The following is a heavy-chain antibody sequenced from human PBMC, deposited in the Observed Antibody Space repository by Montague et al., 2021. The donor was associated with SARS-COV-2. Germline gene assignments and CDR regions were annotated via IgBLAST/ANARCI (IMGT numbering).Heavy chain of an antibody. J-gene: IGHJ4*02. V-gene: IGHV3-21*01. Sequence: SLRFSCAASGFTFSSYSMNWVRQAPGKGLEWVSSIGSSSSYIYYADSVKGRFTISRDNAKNSLYLQMNSLRAEDTAVYYCARETNWSYGSSFDYWGQGTLVTVSS. CDR1: GFTFSSYS. CDR2: IGSSSSYI. CDR3: ARETNWSYGSSFDY. D-gene: IGHD1-26*01.